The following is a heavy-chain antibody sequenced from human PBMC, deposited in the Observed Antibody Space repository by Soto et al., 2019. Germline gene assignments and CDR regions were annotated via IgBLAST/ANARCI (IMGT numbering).Heavy chain of an antibody. CDR1: GWCLNTYG. CDR2: IWYDGSLK. D-gene: IGHD5-18*01. V-gene: IGHV3-33*01. Sequence: SCVPAGWCLNTYGIHWVRQDPGKGLEWVAVIWYDGSLKDYPGSVQVRFTISRDSSKNTLYLKINSLRAEDTVVYYCARARGYTYGPPCYWGQGTLVTISS. J-gene: IGHJ4*01. CDR3: ARARGYTYGPPCY.